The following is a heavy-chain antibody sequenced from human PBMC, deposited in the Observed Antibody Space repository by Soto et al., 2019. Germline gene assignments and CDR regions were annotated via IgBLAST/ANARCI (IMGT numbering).Heavy chain of an antibody. CDR3: AKGGRGITIFGVVRATDWYFDL. J-gene: IGHJ2*01. V-gene: IGHV3-23*01. CDR2: ISGSGGST. Sequence: EVQLLESGGGLVQPGGSLRLSCAASGFTFSSYAMSWVRQAPGKGLEWVSAISGSGGSTYYADSVKGRFTISRDNSKNTLYLQMNSLRAEDTAVYYCAKGGRGITIFGVVRATDWYFDLWGRGTLVTVSS. CDR1: GFTFSSYA. D-gene: IGHD3-3*01.